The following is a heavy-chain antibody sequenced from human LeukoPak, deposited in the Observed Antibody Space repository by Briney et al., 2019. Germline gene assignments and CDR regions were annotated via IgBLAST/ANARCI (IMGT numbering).Heavy chain of an antibody. Sequence: PSETLSLTCTVSGASISGYYWSWIRQPPGKGLDYIGYIYYTGNTNYNPSLKSRVTISVDTSKNQFSLKLSAVTAADTAVYYCARGRGGGGTSNNWFDPWGQGTHVIVSS. CDR1: GASISGYY. V-gene: IGHV4-59*01. J-gene: IGHJ5*02. CDR2: IYYTGNT. CDR3: ARGRGGGGTSNNWFDP. D-gene: IGHD2-15*01.